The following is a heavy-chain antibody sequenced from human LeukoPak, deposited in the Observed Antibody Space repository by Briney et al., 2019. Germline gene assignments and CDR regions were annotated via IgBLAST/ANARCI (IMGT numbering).Heavy chain of an antibody. CDR1: GGSISSSSYY. Sequence: SETLSLTCTVSGGSISSSSYYWGWIRQPPGKGLEWIGSIYYSGSTYYNPSLKSRVTISVDTSKNQFSLKLSSVTAADTAVYYCARSVRGTYRTFDYWGQGTLVTVSS. V-gene: IGHV4-39*07. CDR2: IYYSGST. D-gene: IGHD3-16*01. J-gene: IGHJ4*02. CDR3: ARSVRGTYRTFDY.